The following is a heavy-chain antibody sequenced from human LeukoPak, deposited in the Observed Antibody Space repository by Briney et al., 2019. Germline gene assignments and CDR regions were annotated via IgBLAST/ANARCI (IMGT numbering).Heavy chain of an antibody. D-gene: IGHD3-9*01. J-gene: IGHJ4*02. CDR3: ARLSDILTGYYSALYY. CDR1: GYSFTSYW. Sequence: PGESLKISCKGSGYSFTSYWIGWVRQMPGKGLEWMGIIYPGDSDTRYSPSFQGQVTISADKSISTAYLQWSSLEASDTAMYYCARLSDILTGYYSALYYWGQGTLVTVSS. CDR2: IYPGDSDT. V-gene: IGHV5-51*01.